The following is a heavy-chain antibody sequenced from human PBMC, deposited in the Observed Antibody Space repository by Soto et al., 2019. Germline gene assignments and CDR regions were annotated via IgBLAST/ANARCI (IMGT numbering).Heavy chain of an antibody. CDR1: GFTFSTYA. CDR2: ISGSGGTA. D-gene: IGHD3-10*01. J-gene: IGHJ4*02. CDR3: ARRPDGTGTNLADDFDY. V-gene: IGHV3-23*01. Sequence: EVELLESGGGLVQPGGSLRLSCAASGFTFSTYAMSWVRQAPGKGLEWVSTISGSGGTAYYADSVKGRLIVSRDNSKNTLLLQMNSLRAEDTAVYYCARRPDGTGTNLADDFDYWGQGTLVTVSS.